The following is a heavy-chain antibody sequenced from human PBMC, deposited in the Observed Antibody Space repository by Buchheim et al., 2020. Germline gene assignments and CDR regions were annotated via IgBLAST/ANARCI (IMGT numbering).Heavy chain of an antibody. D-gene: IGHD5-12*01. J-gene: IGHJ4*02. CDR3: ARGGLWLRDDFDY. CDR1: GFTFSNYG. CDR2: IWYDGSNK. Sequence: QVQLVESGGGVVQPGRSLRLSCAASGFTFSNYGMHWVRQAPGKGLEWVALIWYDGSNKYDVDSVKGRFTISRDNSKNTMYLKMNSLRADDTAVYYCARGGLWLRDDFDYWGQGTL. V-gene: IGHV3-33*01.